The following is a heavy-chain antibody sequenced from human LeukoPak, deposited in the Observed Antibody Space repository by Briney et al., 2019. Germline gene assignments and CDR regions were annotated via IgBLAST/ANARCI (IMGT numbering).Heavy chain of an antibody. J-gene: IGHJ2*01. CDR2: ITGDGSCT. D-gene: IGHD4-17*01. V-gene: IGHV3-74*01. CDR1: GFTSSGYW. Sequence: QRGGSLRLSCAASGFTSSGYWMHWVRQAPGKVLVWVSRITGDGSCTSYADSVKGRFTTSRANAKNSLYLQMISLRAEATAVYYCARDTGWYFDLWGRGTLVTVSS. CDR3: ARDTGWYFDL.